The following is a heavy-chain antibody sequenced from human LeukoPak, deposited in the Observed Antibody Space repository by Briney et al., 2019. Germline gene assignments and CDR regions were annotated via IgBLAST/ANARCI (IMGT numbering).Heavy chain of an antibody. CDR3: ARGTSGYDY. D-gene: IGHD3-22*01. V-gene: IGHV3-21*01. CDR2: ISSSSNYI. CDR1: GFTFSSYN. J-gene: IGHJ4*02. Sequence: PGGSLRLSCAASGFTFSSYNMNWVRQAPGKGLEWVSSISSSSNYIYYADSVKGRFTISRDNAKNSLYLQMNSLRAEDTAVYYCARGTSGYDYWGQGTLVTVSS.